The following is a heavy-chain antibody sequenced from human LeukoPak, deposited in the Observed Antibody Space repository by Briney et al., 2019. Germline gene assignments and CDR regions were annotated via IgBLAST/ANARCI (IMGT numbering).Heavy chain of an antibody. V-gene: IGHV1-46*01. CDR1: GYTFTSSS. Sequence: ASVKVSCKASGYTFTSSSMRWGSQAPGQGLEWMGIINPSGGNTSYAQKFQGRVTMTRDTSTSTVYMELSSLRSEDTAVYYCARAATHSGIWSGYYIDYWGQGILVTVSS. CDR3: ARAATHSGIWSGYYIDY. J-gene: IGHJ4*02. CDR2: INPSGGNT. D-gene: IGHD3-3*01.